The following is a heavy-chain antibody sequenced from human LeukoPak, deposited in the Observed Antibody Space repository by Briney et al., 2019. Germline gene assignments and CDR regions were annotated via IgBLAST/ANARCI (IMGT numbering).Heavy chain of an antibody. Sequence: SETLSLTCIVSGGSINTYYWSWLRQPPGKGLEWIGYISYSGTTDYNPSLKGRVTIPVDTSENQFSLRLSSVTTADTAVYYCARHDHGYSSGRFDYWGQGILVTVSS. CDR3: ARHDHGYSSGRFDY. CDR2: ISYSGTT. V-gene: IGHV4-59*01. D-gene: IGHD5-18*01. J-gene: IGHJ4*02. CDR1: GGSINTYY.